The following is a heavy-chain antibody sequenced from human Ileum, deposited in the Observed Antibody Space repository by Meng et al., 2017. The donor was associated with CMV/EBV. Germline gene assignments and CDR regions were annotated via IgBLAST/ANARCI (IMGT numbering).Heavy chain of an antibody. D-gene: IGHD3-10*01. CDR3: ARDKSDLGREGFYY. CDR1: GYTFTTYG. CDR2: ISGYTGNT. J-gene: IGHJ4*02. Sequence: QVHQGPPGSGVKKLGNQVKVSCRASGYTFTTYGVTWVRQAPGQGLEWMGWISGYTGNTQYSETIQGKVTMTADTSTATAYMELTSLRSDDTAVYYCARDKSDLGREGFYYWGQGTLVTVSS. V-gene: IGHV1-18*01.